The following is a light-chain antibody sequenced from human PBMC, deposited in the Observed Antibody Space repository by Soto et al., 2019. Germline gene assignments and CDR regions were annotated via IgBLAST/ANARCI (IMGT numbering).Light chain of an antibody. CDR3: SSFTGTNNLYV. CDR1: SSDIGGYNY. V-gene: IGLV2-8*01. J-gene: IGLJ1*01. CDR2: EVT. Sequence: QSALTQPPSASGSPGQSVTISCTGTSSDIGGYNYVSWYQQHPGKAPKLMIYEVTKRPPGVPDRFSASRSGNTASLTVSGLQSEDEADYYCSSFTGTNNLYVFGTGTKV.